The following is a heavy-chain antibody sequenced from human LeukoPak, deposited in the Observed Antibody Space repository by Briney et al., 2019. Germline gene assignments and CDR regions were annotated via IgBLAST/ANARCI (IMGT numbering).Heavy chain of an antibody. V-gene: IGHV4-39*01. CDR3: ARHYGDYRYYFDY. CDR1: GGSISSSSYY. D-gene: IGHD4-17*01. J-gene: IGHJ4*02. CDR2: IYYSGST. Sequence: SETLSLTCTVSGGSISSSSYYWGWIRQPPGKGLEWIGSIYYSGSTYYNPSLKSRVTISVDTSKNQFSLKLSSVTAADTAVYYCARHYGDYRYYFDYSGQGTLVTVSS.